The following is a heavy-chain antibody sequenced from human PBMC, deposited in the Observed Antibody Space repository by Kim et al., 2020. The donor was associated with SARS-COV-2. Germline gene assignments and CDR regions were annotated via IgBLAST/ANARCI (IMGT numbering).Heavy chain of an antibody. CDR3: ARTPSYYYGMDV. J-gene: IGHJ6*02. V-gene: IGHV3-30*07. Sequence: YPHSVEDRFTIPGEKSTSPLDLQMNSLRAEDTAVYYCARTPSYYYGMDVWGQGTTVTVSS.